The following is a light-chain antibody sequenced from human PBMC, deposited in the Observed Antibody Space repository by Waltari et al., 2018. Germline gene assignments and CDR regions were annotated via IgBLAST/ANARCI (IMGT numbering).Light chain of an antibody. CDR2: SAS. Sequence: DIQMTQPPSSLSAPVGDRVTITCRASQSISYYLNWYQHKPGKAPKLLIYSASSLQSGVPSRFSGSGSGTDFTLTISSLQPEDFATYYCQQSYSARWTFGQGTKVEIK. V-gene: IGKV1-39*01. CDR1: QSISYY. CDR3: QQSYSARWT. J-gene: IGKJ1*01.